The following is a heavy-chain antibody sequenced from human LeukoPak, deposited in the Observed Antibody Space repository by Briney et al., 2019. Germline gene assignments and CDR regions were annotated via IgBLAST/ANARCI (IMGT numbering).Heavy chain of an antibody. Sequence: SETLSLTCAVYGGSFSGYYWSWICQPPGKGLEWIGEINHSGSTNYNPSLKSRVTISVDTSKNQFSLKLSSVTAADTAVYYCARGTKDYDFWSGYYLYFDYWGQGTLVTVSS. V-gene: IGHV4-34*01. CDR1: GGSFSGYY. D-gene: IGHD3-3*01. CDR3: ARGTKDYDFWSGYYLYFDY. CDR2: INHSGST. J-gene: IGHJ4*02.